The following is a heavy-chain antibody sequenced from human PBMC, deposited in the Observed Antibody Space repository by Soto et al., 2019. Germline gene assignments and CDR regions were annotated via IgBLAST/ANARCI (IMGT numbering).Heavy chain of an antibody. CDR2: IIPIFGTA. CDR1: GDTFKNYA. Sequence: GASVKVSCKASGDTFKNYAIIWVRQAPGQGLEWMGGIIPIFGTANYAQKFQGRVTITADESTTTAYMELSSLRSEDTAVYYCAREGHYRDFQHWGQGTLVTVSS. D-gene: IGHD1-26*01. J-gene: IGHJ1*01. CDR3: AREGHYRDFQH. V-gene: IGHV1-69*13.